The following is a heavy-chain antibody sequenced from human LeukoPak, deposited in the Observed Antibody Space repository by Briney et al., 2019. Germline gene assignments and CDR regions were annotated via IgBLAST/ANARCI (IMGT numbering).Heavy chain of an antibody. CDR1: GGSFSGYY. CDR3: LGSATYAFDI. J-gene: IGHJ3*02. Sequence: PSETLSLTCAVYGGSFSGYYWSWIRQPPGKGLELIGEINHSGSTNYNPSLKSRVTISVDTSKNQFSLKLSSVTAADTAVYYCLGSATYAFDIWGQGTMVTVSS. D-gene: IGHD5-12*01. CDR2: INHSGST. V-gene: IGHV4-34*01.